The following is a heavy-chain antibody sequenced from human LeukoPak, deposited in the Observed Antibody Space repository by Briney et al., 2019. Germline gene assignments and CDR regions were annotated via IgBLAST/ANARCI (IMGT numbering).Heavy chain of an antibody. V-gene: IGHV1-2*02. D-gene: IGHD3-10*01. J-gene: IGHJ4*02. Sequence: ASVKVSCKASGYTFTGYYMHWVRQAPGQGLEWMGWINPNSGGTNYAQKFQGRVTMTRDTSISTAYMELSRLRSDDTAVYYCARNYYGSGSYLFDYWGQGTLVTVSS. CDR2: INPNSGGT. CDR1: GYTFTGYY. CDR3: ARNYYGSGSYLFDY.